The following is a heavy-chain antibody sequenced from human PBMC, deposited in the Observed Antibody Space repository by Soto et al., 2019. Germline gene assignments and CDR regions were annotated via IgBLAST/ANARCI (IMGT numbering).Heavy chain of an antibody. Sequence: GESLKISCKGSGYSFTNYWIGWVRQMPGKGLEWMGIIYPGDSHAIYSPSFQGQVTMYADKYNSTVYLKRSSLEASDTALYYCARQYSVGPNDAFDVWGQGTMVTVSS. CDR1: GYSFTNYW. D-gene: IGHD1-26*01. V-gene: IGHV5-51*01. J-gene: IGHJ3*01. CDR2: IYPGDSHA. CDR3: ARQYSVGPNDAFDV.